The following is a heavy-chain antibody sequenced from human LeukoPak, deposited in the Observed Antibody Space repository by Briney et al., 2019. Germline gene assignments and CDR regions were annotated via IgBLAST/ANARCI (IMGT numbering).Heavy chain of an antibody. CDR3: ARVWVVPAAMFDAFDI. CDR2: ISAYNGNT. J-gene: IGHJ3*02. Sequence: ASVKVSCKASGYTFTSYGISWVRQAPGQGLEWMGWISAYNGNTNYAQKLQGSVTMTTDTSTSTAYMELRSLRSDDTAVYYCARVWVVPAAMFDAFDIWGQGTMVTVSS. V-gene: IGHV1-18*01. CDR1: GYTFTSYG. D-gene: IGHD2-2*01.